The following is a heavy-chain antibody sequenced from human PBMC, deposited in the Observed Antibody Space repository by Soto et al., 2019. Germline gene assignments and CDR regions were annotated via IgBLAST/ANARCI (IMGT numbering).Heavy chain of an antibody. V-gene: IGHV4-59*01. D-gene: IGHD6-13*01. CDR2: IYYSGST. CDR1: GGSISSYY. CDR3: ARDLAGIAAAGTIGGMGV. J-gene: IGHJ6*02. Sequence: SETLSLTCTVSGGSISSYYWSWIRQPPGKGLEWIGYIYYSGSTNYNPSLKSRVTISVDTSKNQFSLKLSSVTAADTAVYYCARDLAGIAAAGTIGGMGVWGQGTTVTVSS.